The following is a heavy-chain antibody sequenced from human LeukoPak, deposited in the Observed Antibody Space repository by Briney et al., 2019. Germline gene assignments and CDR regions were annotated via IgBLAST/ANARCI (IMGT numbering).Heavy chain of an antibody. Sequence: ASVKVSCKPSGYTFTNYYIHWVRQAPGQGPEWVGWINPASAGAAFAPKFQGRVSMTWDSSITTAFMDLTSLRSNDTAIYYCARQLGNYYRAFDFWGQGTLVTVSS. CDR1: GYTFTNYY. D-gene: IGHD1-26*01. CDR2: INPASAGA. CDR3: ARQLGNYYRAFDF. J-gene: IGHJ4*02. V-gene: IGHV1-2*02.